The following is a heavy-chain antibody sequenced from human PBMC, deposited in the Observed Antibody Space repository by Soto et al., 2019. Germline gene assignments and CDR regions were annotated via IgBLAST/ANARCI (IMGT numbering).Heavy chain of an antibody. Sequence: GGSLRLSCAASGLTFSSYGMHWVRQAPGKGLEWVAVISYDGSNKYYADSVKGRFTISRDNSKNTLYLQMNSLRAEDTAVYYCAKESGITGTLDAFDIWGQGTMVTVSS. CDR1: GLTFSSYG. CDR2: ISYDGSNK. J-gene: IGHJ3*02. CDR3: AKESGITGTLDAFDI. V-gene: IGHV3-30*18. D-gene: IGHD1-20*01.